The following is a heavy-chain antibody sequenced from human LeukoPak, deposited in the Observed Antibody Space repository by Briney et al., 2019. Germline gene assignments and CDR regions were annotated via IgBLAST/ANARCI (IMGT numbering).Heavy chain of an antibody. CDR3: ARSSQQLLCDY. CDR1: GYIFTDCY. CDR2: INPNSGGT. J-gene: IGHJ4*02. V-gene: IGHV1-2*02. Sequence: ASVKVSCKASGYIFTDCYMHWVRQAPGQGLEWMGWINPNSGGTNYAQKFQGRVTMTRDTSISAAYMELSRLRSDDTAVYYCARSSQQLLCDYWGQGTLVTVSS. D-gene: IGHD6-13*01.